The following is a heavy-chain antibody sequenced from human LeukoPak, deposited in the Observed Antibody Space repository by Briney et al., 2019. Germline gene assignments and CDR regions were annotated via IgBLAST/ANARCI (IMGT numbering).Heavy chain of an antibody. J-gene: IGHJ4*02. V-gene: IGHV3-20*04. Sequence: PGGSLRLSCAASGFTFDDYGLSWVRQAPGEGLEWVSTINWNGGSTGYADSVKGRFTISRDNAKNSLYLQMNSLRAEDTALYYCARVSDISVAAYFDYWGQGTLVTVSS. CDR1: GFTFDDYG. CDR2: INWNGGST. CDR3: ARVSDISVAAYFDY. D-gene: IGHD6-19*01.